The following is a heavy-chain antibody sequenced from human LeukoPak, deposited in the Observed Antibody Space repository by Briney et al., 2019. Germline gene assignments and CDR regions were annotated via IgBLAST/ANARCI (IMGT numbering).Heavy chain of an antibody. CDR1: GFTFSNHA. Sequence: GGSQRLSCVASGFTFSNHAMTWVRQAPGKGLEWVSAISADAVDTFYAPSVKGRFTISRDNSKNTMYLQINNLRAEDTAIYYCAKDVWWSVSWGQGTLVTVSS. CDR3: AKDVWWSVS. V-gene: IGHV3-23*01. J-gene: IGHJ5*02. D-gene: IGHD2-8*02. CDR2: ISADAVDT.